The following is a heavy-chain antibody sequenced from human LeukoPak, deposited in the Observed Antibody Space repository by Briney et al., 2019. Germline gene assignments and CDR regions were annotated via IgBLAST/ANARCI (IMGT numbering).Heavy chain of an antibody. CDR2: ISYDGSNK. J-gene: IGHJ5*02. CDR3: ARVFTMVRGVRTPNWFDP. CDR1: GFIFSGHV. Sequence: GGSLRLSCAASGFIFSGHVMHWVRQAPGKGLEWVSLISYDGSNKDYADSVKGRFTISRDNSKNTLYLQMNSLRAEDTAVYYCARVFTMVRGVRTPNWFDPWGQGTLVTVSS. D-gene: IGHD3-10*01. V-gene: IGHV3-30-3*01.